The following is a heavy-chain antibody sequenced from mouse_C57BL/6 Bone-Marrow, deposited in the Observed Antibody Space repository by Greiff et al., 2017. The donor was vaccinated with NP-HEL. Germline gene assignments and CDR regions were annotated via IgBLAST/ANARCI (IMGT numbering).Heavy chain of an antibody. V-gene: IGHV1-80*01. Sequence: QVQLKQSGAELVKPGASVKISCKASGYAFSSYWMNWVKQRPGKGLEWIGQIYPGDGDTNYNGKFKGKATLTADKSSSTAYMQLSSLTSEDSAVYFCARTVGSSHWYFDVWGTGTTVTVAS. D-gene: IGHD1-1*01. J-gene: IGHJ1*03. CDR1: GYAFSSYW. CDR2: IYPGDGDT. CDR3: ARTVGSSHWYFDV.